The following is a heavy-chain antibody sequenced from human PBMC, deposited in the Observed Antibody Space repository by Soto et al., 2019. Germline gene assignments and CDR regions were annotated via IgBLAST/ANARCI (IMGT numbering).Heavy chain of an antibody. CDR2: IIPIFGTA. D-gene: IGHD6-13*01. CDR3: ARVGSSSWYWFDP. V-gene: IGHV1-69*13. Sequence: SVMVSCKASGGTFSSYAISWVRQAPGQGLEWMGGIIPIFGTANYAQKLQGRVTITADASTSTAYLELSSLRSEDTAVYYCARVGSSSWYWFDPWGQGTLVIVSA. J-gene: IGHJ5*02. CDR1: GGTFSSYA.